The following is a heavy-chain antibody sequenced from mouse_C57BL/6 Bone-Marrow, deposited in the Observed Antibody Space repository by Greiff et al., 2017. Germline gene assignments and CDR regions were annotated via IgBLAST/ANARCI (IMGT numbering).Heavy chain of an antibody. CDR1: GYTFTSYW. J-gene: IGHJ1*03. V-gene: IGHV1-55*01. D-gene: IGHD1-1*01. Sequence: VQLQQPGAELVKPGASVKMSCKASGYTFTSYWITWVKQRPGQGLEWIGDIYPGSGSTNYNEQFKSKDTLTVDTSSSPAYMQLSSLTSEDSAVYYCARTYCGSSFDVWGTGTTVTVSS. CDR2: IYPGSGST. CDR3: ARTYCGSSFDV.